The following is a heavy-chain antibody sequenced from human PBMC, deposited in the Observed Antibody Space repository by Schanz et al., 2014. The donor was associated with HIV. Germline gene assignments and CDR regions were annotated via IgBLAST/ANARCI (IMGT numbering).Heavy chain of an antibody. CDR3: AKNGDYAFYYFDY. D-gene: IGHD4-17*01. V-gene: IGHV3-33*08. Sequence: QVQLVESGGGVVQPGRSLRLSCAASGFTFSSYGMHWVRQAPGKGLEWVALIWYDGSNRYYADSVEGRFTISRDNSKNTLYLQMNSLRGEDTAVYYCAKNGDYAFYYFDYWGQGTTVTVSS. CDR2: IWYDGSNR. J-gene: IGHJ4*02. CDR1: GFTFSSYG.